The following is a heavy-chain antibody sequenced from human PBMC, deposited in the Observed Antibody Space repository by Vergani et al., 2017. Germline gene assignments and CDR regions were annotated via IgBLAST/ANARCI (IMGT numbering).Heavy chain of an antibody. CDR1: GGTFSSYA. CDR3: AGENGGNSLDFDY. CDR2: IITIFGTA. J-gene: IGHJ4*02. D-gene: IGHD4-23*01. Sequence: QVQLVQSGAEVKKPGSSVKVSCKASGGTFSSYAISWVRQAPGQGLEWMGGIITIFGTANYAQKFQGRVTITADESTSTADMELSRLRSEYAAVYYCAGENGGNSLDFDYWGQGTLVTVSS. V-gene: IGHV1-69*01.